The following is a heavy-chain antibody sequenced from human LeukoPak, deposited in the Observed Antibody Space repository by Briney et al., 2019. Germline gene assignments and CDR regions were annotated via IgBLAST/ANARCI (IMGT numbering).Heavy chain of an antibody. V-gene: IGHV3-23*01. CDR3: AKSLNWNFES. J-gene: IGHJ4*02. Sequence: PGGSPRLSCAASGFTFSSYAMNWVRQAPGKGLEWVSSFGGNGGNTYYADSVRGRFSISRGNSKNTLYLQMNSLRAEDTAIYFCAKSLNWNFESWGRGTLVTVAS. CDR1: GFTFSSYA. D-gene: IGHD1-1*01. CDR2: FGGNGGNT.